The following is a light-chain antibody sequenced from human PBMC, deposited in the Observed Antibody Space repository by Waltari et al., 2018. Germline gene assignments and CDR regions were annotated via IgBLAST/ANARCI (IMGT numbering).Light chain of an antibody. CDR1: PTVVYSPNHKNS. CDR3: QQYYTTPWT. Sequence: DIVMTQSPDSLAVSLGERATSHGKSSPTVVYSPNHKNSLAWYQQKSGQPPKLLIYWAPTRESGVPDRFSGSGSGTDFTLTISSLQAEDVAVYYCQQYYTTPWTFGQGTKVEIK. CDR2: WAP. J-gene: IGKJ1*01. V-gene: IGKV4-1*01.